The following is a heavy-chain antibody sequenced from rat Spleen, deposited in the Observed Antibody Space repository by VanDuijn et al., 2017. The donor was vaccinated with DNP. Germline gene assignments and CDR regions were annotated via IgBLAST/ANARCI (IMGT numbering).Heavy chain of an antibody. CDR1: GFSLTSNS. Sequence: QVQLKESGPGLVKPSETLSLTCTVSGFSLTSNSVHWIRQPPGKGLEWMGGIWGDGTTDYNSALKSRLSISRDTSKSQVLLKMNSLQTEDTAIYFCTREEADWGQGVMVTVSS. CDR2: IWGDGTT. CDR3: TREEAD. J-gene: IGHJ2*01. V-gene: IGHV2-1*01. D-gene: IGHD1-11*01.